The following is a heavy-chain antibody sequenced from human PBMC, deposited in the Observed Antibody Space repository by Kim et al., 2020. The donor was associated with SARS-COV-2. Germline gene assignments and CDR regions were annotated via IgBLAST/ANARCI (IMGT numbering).Heavy chain of an antibody. J-gene: IGHJ4*02. Sequence: SETLSLTCAVYGGSFSGYYWSWIRQPPGKGLEWIGEINHSGSTNYNPSLKSRVTISVDTSKNQFSLKLSSVTAADTAVYYCASAKRITMVRGVIRGFDYWGQGTLVTVSS. D-gene: IGHD3-10*01. V-gene: IGHV4-34*01. CDR1: GGSFSGYY. CDR2: INHSGST. CDR3: ASAKRITMVRGVIRGFDY.